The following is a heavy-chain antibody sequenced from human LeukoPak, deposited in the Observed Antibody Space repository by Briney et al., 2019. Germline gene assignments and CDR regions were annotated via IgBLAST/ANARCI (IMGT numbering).Heavy chain of an antibody. CDR2: INHSGST. CDR3: ARVRVRGYSYGFDY. J-gene: IGHJ4*02. Sequence: SETLSLTCAVYGGSFSGYYWSWIRQPPGKGLEWIGEINHSGSTNYNPSLKSRVTISVDTSKNRFSLKLSSVTAADTAVYYCARVRVRGYSYGFDYWGQGTLVTVSS. V-gene: IGHV4-34*01. CDR1: GGSFSGYY. D-gene: IGHD5-18*01.